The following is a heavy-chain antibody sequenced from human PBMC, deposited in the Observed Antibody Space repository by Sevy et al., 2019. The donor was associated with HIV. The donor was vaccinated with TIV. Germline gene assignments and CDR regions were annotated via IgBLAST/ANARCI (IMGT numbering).Heavy chain of an antibody. CDR1: GFTFSSYA. CDR2: ISGSGGST. V-gene: IGHV3-23*01. D-gene: IGHD4-17*01. J-gene: IGHJ6*02. CDR3: AKVGRWSDYGAYYYYGMDV. Sequence: GGSLRLSCAASGFTFSSYAMSWVRQAPGKGLEWVSPISGSGGSTYYADSVKGRFTISRDNSKNTLYLQMNSLRAEDTAVYYCAKVGRWSDYGAYYYYGMDVWGQGTTVTVSS.